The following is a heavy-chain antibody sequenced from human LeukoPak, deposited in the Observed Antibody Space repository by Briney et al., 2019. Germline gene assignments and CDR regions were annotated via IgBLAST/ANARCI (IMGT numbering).Heavy chain of an antibody. J-gene: IGHJ4*02. CDR2: IRYDGSDK. D-gene: IGHD3-22*01. Sequence: GGSLRLSCAASGFTFSSYGMYWVRQAPDKGLEWVAFIRYDGSDKYYADSVKGRFTISRDNSKNTLYLQMNSLRAEDTAMYYCARDSETYDSSASTFEYWGQGTLVTVSS. CDR3: ARDSETYDSSASTFEY. V-gene: IGHV3-30*02. CDR1: GFTFSSYG.